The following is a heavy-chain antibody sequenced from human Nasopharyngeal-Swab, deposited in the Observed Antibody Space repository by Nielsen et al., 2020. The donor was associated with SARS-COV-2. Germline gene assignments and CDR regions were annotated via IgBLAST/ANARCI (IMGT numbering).Heavy chain of an antibody. V-gene: IGHV1-18*01. Sequence: ASVKVSCKASGYTFFCYGISWVRQAPGQGLEWMGWISAYNGNTNYAQKLQGRVTMTTDTSTSTAYMELRSLRSDDTAVYYCARVMEMATILVGYYYYMDVWGKGTTVTVSS. J-gene: IGHJ6*03. CDR2: ISAYNGNT. D-gene: IGHD5-24*01. CDR3: ARVMEMATILVGYYYYMDV. CDR1: GYTFFCYG.